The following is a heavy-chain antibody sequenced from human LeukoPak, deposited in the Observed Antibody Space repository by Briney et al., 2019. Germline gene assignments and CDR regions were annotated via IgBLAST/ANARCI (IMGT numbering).Heavy chain of an antibody. J-gene: IGHJ4*02. CDR3: ARDPEYSSSWYTG. CDR1: GFTFSSYS. V-gene: IGHV3-48*04. CDR2: ISSSSSTI. D-gene: IGHD6-13*01. Sequence: PGGSLRLSCAASGFTFSSYSMNWVRQAPGKGLEWVSYISSSSSTIYYADSVKGRFTISRDNAKNSLYLQMNSLRAEDTAVYYCARDPEYSSSWYTGWGQGTLVTVSS.